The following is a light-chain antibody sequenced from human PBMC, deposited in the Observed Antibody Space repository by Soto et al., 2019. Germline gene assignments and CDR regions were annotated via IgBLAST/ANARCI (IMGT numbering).Light chain of an antibody. V-gene: IGKV1-5*03. CDR1: QTTSSW. Sequence: DIQMTQSPSTLSGSVGDRVTITCRASQTTSSWLAWYQQKPGKAPKLLIYKASTLKSGVPSRFSGSGSGIEFTLTISSLQPDDFATYYCQHHNSYSEAFGQGTKVDIK. CDR3: QHHNSYSEA. CDR2: KAS. J-gene: IGKJ1*01.